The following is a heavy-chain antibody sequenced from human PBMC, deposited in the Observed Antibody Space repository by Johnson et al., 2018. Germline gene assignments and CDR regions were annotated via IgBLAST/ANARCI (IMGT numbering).Heavy chain of an antibody. CDR1: GGSISSSSYY. CDR3: ARQYTTVLTYYYSGMDV. V-gene: IGHV4-39*01. CDR2: IFYSGST. D-gene: IGHD4-23*01. Sequence: QVQLQESGPGLVKPSETLSLTCTVSGGSISSSSYYWGWIRQPPGKGLEWIGSIFYSGSTYYNPSLKSRVPISVATSKNQFSLNLSAVTAADTASYYCARQYTTVLTYYYSGMDVWGQGTTVTVSS. J-gene: IGHJ6*02.